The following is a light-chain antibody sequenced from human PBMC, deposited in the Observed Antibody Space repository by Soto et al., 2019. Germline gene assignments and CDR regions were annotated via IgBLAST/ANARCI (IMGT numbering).Light chain of an antibody. Sequence: QSALTQPASVSGSPGQSITISCTGTSRDVVGSNYVSWYQQHPGKAPKLMIYEVSNRPSGVSSRFSGSKSGNTASLTISGLQAEDEADYYCSSYTSSSTLYVFGTGTKLTVL. CDR1: SRDVVGSNY. CDR2: EVS. CDR3: SSYTSSSTLYV. V-gene: IGLV2-14*01. J-gene: IGLJ1*01.